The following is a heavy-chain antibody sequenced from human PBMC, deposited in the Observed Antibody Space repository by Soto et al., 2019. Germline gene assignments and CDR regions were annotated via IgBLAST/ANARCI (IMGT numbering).Heavy chain of an antibody. CDR3: ASPKIAVHNWFDP. V-gene: IGHV4-39*01. D-gene: IGHD6-19*01. Sequence: QLQLQESGPGLVRPSKTLSLTCTVSGGSISSSSYYWGWIRQPPGKGLEWIGSIYYSGSTYYNPSLKSRVTISVDTSKNQFSLKLSSVTAADTAVYYCASPKIAVHNWFDPWGQGTLVTVSS. CDR2: IYYSGST. CDR1: GGSISSSSYY. J-gene: IGHJ5*02.